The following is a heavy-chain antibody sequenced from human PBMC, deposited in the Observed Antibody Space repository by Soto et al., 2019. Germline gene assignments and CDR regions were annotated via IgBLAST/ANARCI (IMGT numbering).Heavy chain of an antibody. Sequence: GGSLRLSCAASGFTFSSYSMNWVRQAPGKGLEWVSSISSSSSYIYYADSVKGRFTISRDNAKNSLYLQMNSLRAEDTAVYYCARGEDSGSYYYYYYYYMDVWGKGTTVTVSS. D-gene: IGHD1-26*01. CDR3: ARGEDSGSYYYYYYYYMDV. CDR1: GFTFSSYS. J-gene: IGHJ6*03. V-gene: IGHV3-21*01. CDR2: ISSSSSYI.